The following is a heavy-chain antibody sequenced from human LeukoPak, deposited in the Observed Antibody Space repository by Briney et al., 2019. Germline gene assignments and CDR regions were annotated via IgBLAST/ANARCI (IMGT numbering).Heavy chain of an antibody. J-gene: IGHJ5*02. CDR2: FNPEHTET. V-gene: IGHV1-24*01. CDR3: AQQKAGYSGSPSWFDP. D-gene: IGHD5-12*01. Sequence: ASEKVSCKVSGYSLSDLSLQWVRQAPGQGLEWMGGFNPEHTETIYSQKFQGRVTLTEDTSTDTAYMELSSLRSEDTAMYFCAQQKAGYSGSPSWFDPWGQGTLVTVSS. CDR1: GYSLSDLS.